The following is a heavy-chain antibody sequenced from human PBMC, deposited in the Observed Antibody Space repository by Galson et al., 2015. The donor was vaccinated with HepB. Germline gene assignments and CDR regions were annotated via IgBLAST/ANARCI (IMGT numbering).Heavy chain of an antibody. CDR2: IYPNSGGT. CDR3: AKSLDCSTTSCPYYYYYYMDV. CDR1: GYTFTGYY. D-gene: IGHD2-2*01. Sequence: SVKVSCKASGYTFTGYYMHRVRQAPGQGLEFMGWIYPNSGGTSYAQKFQGRVTMTRDTSISTAYMELSRLRSDDTAVYYCAKSLDCSTTSCPYYYYYYMDVWGKGTTVTVSS. J-gene: IGHJ6*03. V-gene: IGHV1-2*02.